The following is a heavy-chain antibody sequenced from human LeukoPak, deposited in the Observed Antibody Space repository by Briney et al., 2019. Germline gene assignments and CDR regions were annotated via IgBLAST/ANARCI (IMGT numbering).Heavy chain of an antibody. CDR2: IYHSGST. V-gene: IGHV4-38-2*01. D-gene: IGHD2-8*01. J-gene: IGHJ4*02. CDR3: ARSLYYRPPRNFDY. CDR1: GYSISSGYY. Sequence: SETLSLTCAVSGYSISSGYYWGWIRQPPGKGLEWIGSIYHSGSTYYNPSLKSRVTISVDTSKNQFSLKLSSVTAADTAVYYCARSLYYRPPRNFDYWGQGTLATVSS.